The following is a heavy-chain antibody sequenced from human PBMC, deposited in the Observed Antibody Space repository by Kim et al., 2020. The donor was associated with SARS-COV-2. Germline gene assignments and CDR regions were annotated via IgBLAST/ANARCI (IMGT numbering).Heavy chain of an antibody. CDR3: AKDRTYYDFWSGYIAAGPYDYYGMDV. Sequence: GGSLRLSCAASGFTFSSYGMHWVRQAPGKGLEWVAVISYDGSNKYYADSVKGRFTISRDNSKNTLYLQMNSLRAEDTAVYYCAKDRTYYDFWSGYIAAGPYDYYGMDVWGQGTTVTVSS. D-gene: IGHD3-3*01. CDR2: ISYDGSNK. CDR1: GFTFSSYG. V-gene: IGHV3-30*18. J-gene: IGHJ6*02.